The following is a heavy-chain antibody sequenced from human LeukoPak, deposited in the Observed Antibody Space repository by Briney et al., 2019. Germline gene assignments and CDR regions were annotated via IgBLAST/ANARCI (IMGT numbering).Heavy chain of an antibody. J-gene: IGHJ4*02. Sequence: SETLSLTCAVYGGSFRGYYWSWIRQPPGKGLEWIGEINHSGSTSYNPSLKSRVTISVDTSKNQFPLKLSSVTAADTAVYYCARVFPGSYYFDYWGQGTLVTVSS. CDR3: ARVFPGSYYFDY. V-gene: IGHV4-34*01. CDR1: GGSFRGYY. CDR2: INHSGST. D-gene: IGHD1-26*01.